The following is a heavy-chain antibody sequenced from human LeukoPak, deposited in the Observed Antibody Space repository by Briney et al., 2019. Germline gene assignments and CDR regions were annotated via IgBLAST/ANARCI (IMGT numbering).Heavy chain of an antibody. V-gene: IGHV3-21*01. Sequence: PGGSLRLSCAASGFTFSSYSMNWVRQAPGKGLEWVSSISSSSSYIYYADSVKGRFTISRDNAKNSLYLQMNSLRAEDTAVYYCAREISDDILTGYYIGYNWLDPWGQGTLVTVSS. CDR3: AREISDDILTGYYIGYNWLDP. CDR1: GFTFSSYS. D-gene: IGHD3-9*01. CDR2: ISSSSSYI. J-gene: IGHJ5*02.